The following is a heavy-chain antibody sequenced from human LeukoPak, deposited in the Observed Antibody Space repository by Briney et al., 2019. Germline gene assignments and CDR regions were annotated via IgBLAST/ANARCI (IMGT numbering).Heavy chain of an antibody. Sequence: GGSLRLSCAASGFTFSNAWMSWVRQAPGKGLEWVGRIKSKTDGGTTDYAAPVKGRFTISRDDSKNTLYLQMNSLKTEDTAVYYCTTDPSSAYCGGDCYPPPFDPWGQGTLVTVSS. CDR3: TTDPSSAYCGGDCYPPPFDP. D-gene: IGHD2-21*02. V-gene: IGHV3-15*01. CDR1: GFTFSNAW. CDR2: IKSKTDGGTT. J-gene: IGHJ5*02.